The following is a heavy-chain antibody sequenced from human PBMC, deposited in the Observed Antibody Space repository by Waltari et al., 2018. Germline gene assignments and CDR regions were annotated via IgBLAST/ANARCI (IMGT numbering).Heavy chain of an antibody. CDR3: ASLVAAAETGSFDY. D-gene: IGHD6-13*01. CDR1: GFPFRSYS. CDR2: IRSSSSTI. Sequence: EVQLVESGGGLVQPGGSLRLSCAASGFPFRSYSMNWVRQAPGKGLEWVSYIRSSSSTIYYADSVKGRFTISRDNAKNSLYLQMNSLRAEDTAVYYRASLVAAAETGSFDYWGQGTLVTVSS. J-gene: IGHJ4*02. V-gene: IGHV3-48*01.